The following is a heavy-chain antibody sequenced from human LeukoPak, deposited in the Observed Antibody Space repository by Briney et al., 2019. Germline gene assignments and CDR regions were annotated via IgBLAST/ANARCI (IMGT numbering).Heavy chain of an antibody. J-gene: IGHJ6*02. Sequence: GASVKVSCKASGGTFSSYAISWVRQAPGQGLEWMGGIIPIFGTADYAQKFQGRVTITADESTSTAYMELSSLRSEDTAVYYCARDRGTGSPGDYYYGMDVWGQGTTVTVSS. D-gene: IGHD3/OR15-3a*01. V-gene: IGHV1-69*13. CDR1: GGTFSSYA. CDR2: IIPIFGTA. CDR3: ARDRGTGSPGDYYYGMDV.